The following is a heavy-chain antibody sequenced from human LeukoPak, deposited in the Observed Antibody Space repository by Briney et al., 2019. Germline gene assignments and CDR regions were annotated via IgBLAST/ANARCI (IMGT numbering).Heavy chain of an antibody. CDR1: GYTFTSYG. CDR3: ARSSSVTIPGYYFDY. V-gene: IGHV1-18*01. CDR2: ISAYNSNT. Sequence: ASVKVSCKASGYTFTSYGISWVRQAPGQGLEWMGWISAYNSNTNYAQKLQGRVTMTTDTSTSKAYMELRSLRSDDTAVYYCARSSSVTIPGYYFDYWGQGTLVTVSS. D-gene: IGHD2-21*01. J-gene: IGHJ4*02.